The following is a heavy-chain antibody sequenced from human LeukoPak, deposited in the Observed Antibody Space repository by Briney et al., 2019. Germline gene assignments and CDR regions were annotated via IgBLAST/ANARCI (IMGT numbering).Heavy chain of an antibody. J-gene: IGHJ1*01. V-gene: IGHV1-24*01. CDR2: FDPEDGET. D-gene: IGHD1-26*01. CDR3: ATMELYRFQH. Sequence: ASVKVSCKVAGYTLTELSMHWERQAPGKGLEWMGGFDPEDGETIYAQKFQGRVTMTEDTSTDTAYMELSSLRSEDTAVYYCATMELYRFQHWGQGTLVTVSS. CDR1: GYTLTELS.